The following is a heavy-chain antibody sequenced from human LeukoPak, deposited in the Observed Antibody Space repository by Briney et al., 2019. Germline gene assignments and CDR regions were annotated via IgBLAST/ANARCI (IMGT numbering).Heavy chain of an antibody. CDR1: GFTFSSYG. Sequence: GGSLRLSCAASGFTFSSYGMHWVRQAPGKGLEWVAFIRYDGSNKYYADSVKGRFTISRDNSKNTLYLQMNSLRAEDTAVYYCARRSGHYYWYFDLWGRGTLVTVSS. J-gene: IGHJ2*01. CDR3: ARRSGHYYWYFDL. D-gene: IGHD6-25*01. V-gene: IGHV3-30*02. CDR2: IRYDGSNK.